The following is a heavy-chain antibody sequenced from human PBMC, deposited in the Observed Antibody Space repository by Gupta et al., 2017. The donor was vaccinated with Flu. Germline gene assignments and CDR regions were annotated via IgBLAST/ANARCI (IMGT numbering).Heavy chain of an antibody. CDR2: INPNSGGT. D-gene: IGHD3-22*01. V-gene: IGHV1-2*02. Sequence: HWVRQAPGQGLEWMGWINPNSGGTNYAQKFQGRVTMTRDTSISTAYMELSRLRSDETAVYYCARAGYYYDSSGYGDYFDYWGQGTLVTVSS. J-gene: IGHJ4*02. CDR3: ARAGYYYDSSGYGDYFDY.